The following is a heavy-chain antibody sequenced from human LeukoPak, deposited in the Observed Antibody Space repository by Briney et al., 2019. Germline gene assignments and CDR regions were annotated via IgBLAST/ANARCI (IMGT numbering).Heavy chain of an antibody. CDR3: ARDVRHVAVAGGHFDY. CDR2: ISAYNGNT. CDR1: GYTFTSYG. J-gene: IGHJ4*02. V-gene: IGHV1-18*01. Sequence: GASVKVSCKASGYTFTSYGISWVRQAPGQGLEWMGWISAYNGNTNYARKLQGRVTMTTDTSTSTAYMELRSLKSDDTAVYYCARDVRHVAVAGGHFDYWGQGTLVTVPS. D-gene: IGHD6-19*01.